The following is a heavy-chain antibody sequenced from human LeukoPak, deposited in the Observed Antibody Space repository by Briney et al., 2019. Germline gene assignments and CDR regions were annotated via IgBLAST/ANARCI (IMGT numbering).Heavy chain of an antibody. CDR3: ARDDFGAPDV. D-gene: IGHD3-16*01. Sequence: SETLSLTCTVSGGSISSSSYYWGWIRQPPGKGLEWIGSIYYSGSTYYNPSLKSRVTISVDTSKNQFSLKLSSVTAADTAVYYCARDDFGAPDVWGQGTTVTVSS. J-gene: IGHJ6*02. CDR1: GGSISSSSYY. CDR2: IYYSGST. V-gene: IGHV4-39*07.